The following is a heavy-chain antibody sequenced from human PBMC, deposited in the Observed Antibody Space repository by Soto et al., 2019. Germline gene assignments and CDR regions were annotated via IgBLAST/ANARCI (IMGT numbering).Heavy chain of an antibody. CDR3: AHSGSYELGLGY. Sequence: QVQLVQSGAEVKKPGASVKVSCKASGYTFTSYYMHWVRQAPGPGLECMGIINPSGGSTSYAQKFQGRVTMTRDTSTSTVYMELSSLRSEDTAVYYCAHSGSYELGLGYWGQGTLVTVSS. D-gene: IGHD1-26*01. CDR2: INPSGGST. CDR1: GYTFTSYY. V-gene: IGHV1-46*01. J-gene: IGHJ4*02.